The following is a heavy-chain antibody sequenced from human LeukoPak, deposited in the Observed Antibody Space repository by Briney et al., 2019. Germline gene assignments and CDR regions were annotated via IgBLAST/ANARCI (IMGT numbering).Heavy chain of an antibody. D-gene: IGHD3-10*01. CDR3: TRGARFGELYSWFDP. J-gene: IGHJ5*02. Sequence: GGSLRLSCAASGFTFSSYSMNWVRQAPGKGLEWVANIKQDGSEQYYVDSVKGRFTISRDNAKNSLYLQMSSLRDDDAAFYYCTRGARFGELYSWFDPWGLGTLVTVSS. V-gene: IGHV3-7*01. CDR1: GFTFSSYS. CDR2: IKQDGSEQ.